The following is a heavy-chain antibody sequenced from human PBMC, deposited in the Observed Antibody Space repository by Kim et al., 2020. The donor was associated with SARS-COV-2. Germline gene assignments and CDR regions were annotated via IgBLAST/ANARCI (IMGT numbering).Heavy chain of an antibody. CDR3: ARGRWLQLMGSDAFDI. CDR2: INPNSGGT. Sequence: ASVKVSCKASGYTFTGYYMHWVRQAPGQGLEWMGWINPNSGGTNYAQKFQGRVTMTRDTSISTAYMELSRLRSDDTAVYYCARGRWLQLMGSDAFDIWGQGTMVTVSS. CDR1: GYTFTGYY. V-gene: IGHV1-2*02. D-gene: IGHD5-12*01. J-gene: IGHJ3*02.